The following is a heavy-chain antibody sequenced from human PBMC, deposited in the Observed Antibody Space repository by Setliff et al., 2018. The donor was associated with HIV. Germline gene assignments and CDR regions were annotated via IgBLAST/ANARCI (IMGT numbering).Heavy chain of an antibody. Sequence: GVLRLSCAASGFTLSDHYIDWIRQPPGKGLEWVGRITAKFNGHVKEYAASVQGRFTISRDTSKDSLFLQMNNLKTEDTAVYYCVRAAAGLDIWSQGIRVTVSS. J-gene: IGHJ4*02. CDR3: VRAAAGLDI. CDR2: ITAKFNGHVK. CDR1: GFTLSDHY. V-gene: IGHV3-72*01.